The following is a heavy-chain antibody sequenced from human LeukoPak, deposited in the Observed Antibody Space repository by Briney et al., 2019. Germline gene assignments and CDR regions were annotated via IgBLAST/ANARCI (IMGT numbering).Heavy chain of an antibody. J-gene: IGHJ6*03. Sequence: SETLSLTCTASGGSISSYYWSWIRQPPGKGLEWIGYIYTSGSTNYNPSLKSRVTISVDTSKNQFSLKLSSVTAADTAVYYCARSPFVRFCSSTSCYYYYYMDVWGKGTTVTVSS. CDR2: IYTSGST. D-gene: IGHD2-2*01. CDR1: GGSISSYY. CDR3: ARSPFVRFCSSTSCYYYYYMDV. V-gene: IGHV4-4*09.